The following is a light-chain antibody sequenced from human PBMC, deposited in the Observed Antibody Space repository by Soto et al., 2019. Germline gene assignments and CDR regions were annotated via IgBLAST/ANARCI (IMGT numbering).Light chain of an antibody. CDR3: QQANSYPFT. Sequence: DIQMTQAPSYVSASIGARVTITCRASQGIRSWLAWYQQKPGKAPKLLIYAASSLQSGVPSRFIGSCAGTGFTLTISSLQHEDFSTYFCQQANSYPFTFGPGTKVDVK. CDR1: QGIRSW. J-gene: IGKJ3*01. CDR2: AAS. V-gene: IGKV1-12*01.